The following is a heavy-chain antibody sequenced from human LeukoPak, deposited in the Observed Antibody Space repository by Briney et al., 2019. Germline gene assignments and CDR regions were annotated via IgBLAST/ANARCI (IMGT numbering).Heavy chain of an antibody. Sequence: GGSLRLSCAASGFTFSSYGMHWVRQAPDKGLEWVAFIRYERNEKYYADSVKGRFTISRDDSKNTLYLQMDSLRPEDTAVYYCAKDLLRDRWFGESWGQGTLVTVSS. J-gene: IGHJ5*02. CDR3: AKDLLRDRWFGES. D-gene: IGHD3-10*01. CDR2: IRYERNEK. V-gene: IGHV3-30*02. CDR1: GFTFSSYG.